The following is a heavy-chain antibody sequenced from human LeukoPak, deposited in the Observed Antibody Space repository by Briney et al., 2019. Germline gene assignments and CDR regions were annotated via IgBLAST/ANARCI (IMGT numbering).Heavy chain of an antibody. CDR2: IYYSGST. D-gene: IGHD3-10*01. Sequence: PSETLSLTCTVSGGPISSYYWSWIRQPPGKGLEWIGYIYYSGSTNYNPSLKSRVTISVDTSKNQFSLKLSSVTAADTAVYYCARHLPGPYGSGSYSSGFDYWGQGTLVTVSS. V-gene: IGHV4-59*08. CDR1: GGPISSYY. CDR3: ARHLPGPYGSGSYSSGFDY. J-gene: IGHJ4*02.